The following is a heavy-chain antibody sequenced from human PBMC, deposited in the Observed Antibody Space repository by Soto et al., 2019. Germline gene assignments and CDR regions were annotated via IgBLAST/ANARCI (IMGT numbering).Heavy chain of an antibody. V-gene: IGHV4-31*03. CDR3: ARDRATGPDSSSWYGGVDP. Sequence: KPSETLSLTCTVSGGSISSGGYYWSWIRQHPGKGLEWIGYIYYSGSTYYNPSLKSRVTISVDTSKNQFSLKLSSVTAADTAVYYCARDRATGPDSSSWYGGVDPWGQGTLVTVSS. CDR2: IYYSGST. J-gene: IGHJ5*02. D-gene: IGHD6-13*01. CDR1: GGSISSGGYY.